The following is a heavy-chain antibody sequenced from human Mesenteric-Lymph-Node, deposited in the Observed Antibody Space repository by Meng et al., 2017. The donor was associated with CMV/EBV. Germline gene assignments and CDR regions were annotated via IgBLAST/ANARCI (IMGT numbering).Heavy chain of an antibody. CDR3: ARVRYCSSTSCYYFDY. Sequence: GGSLRLSCAASGFTVSSNYMSWVRQAPGKGLEWVSIIFSDGSTYYADSVKGRFTISRDNSKNTLYLQMNSLRAEDTAVYYCARVRYCSSTSCYYFDYWGQGTLVTV. V-gene: IGHV3-53*01. CDR2: IFSDGST. D-gene: IGHD2-2*01. CDR1: GFTVSSNY. J-gene: IGHJ4*02.